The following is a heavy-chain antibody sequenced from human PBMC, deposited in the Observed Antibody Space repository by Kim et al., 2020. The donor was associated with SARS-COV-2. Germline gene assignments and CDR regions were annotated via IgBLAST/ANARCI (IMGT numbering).Heavy chain of an antibody. Sequence: SETLSLTCTVSGGSISSSSYYWGWIRQPPGKGLEGIGSIYDSGSTYYNPSLKSRVTISVDTSKNQFSLKLSSVTAADTAVYYCARYKGYCSGGSCYGTFDYWGQGTLVTVSS. V-gene: IGHV4-39*01. CDR3: ARYKGYCSGGSCYGTFDY. J-gene: IGHJ4*02. D-gene: IGHD2-15*01. CDR2: IYDSGST. CDR1: GGSISSSSYY.